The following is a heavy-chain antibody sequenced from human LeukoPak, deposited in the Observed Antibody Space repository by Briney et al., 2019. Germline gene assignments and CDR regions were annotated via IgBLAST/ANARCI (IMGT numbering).Heavy chain of an antibody. CDR2: IYTSGST. CDR3: ARHPHCSGGSCSRDY. J-gene: IGHJ4*02. D-gene: IGHD2-15*01. V-gene: IGHV4-4*09. CDR1: GGSISSYY. Sequence: SETLSLTCTVSGGSISSYYWSWIRQPPGKGLEWIGYIYTSGSTNHNPSLKSRVTISVDTSKNQFSLKLSSATAADTAVYYCARHPHCSGGSCSRDYWGQGTLVTVSS.